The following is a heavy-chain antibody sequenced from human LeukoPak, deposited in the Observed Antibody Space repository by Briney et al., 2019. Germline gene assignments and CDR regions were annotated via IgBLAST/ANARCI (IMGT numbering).Heavy chain of an antibody. J-gene: IGHJ4*02. CDR1: GFTFSSYG. D-gene: IGHD4-17*01. V-gene: IGHV3-33*01. Sequence: GGSLRLSCAASGFTFSSYGMHWVRQAPGKGLEWVAVIWYDGSNKYYADSVKGRFTISRDNSKNTLYLQMNSLRAEDTAVYYCARDAYGDYATGSLTDYWGQGTLVTVSS. CDR2: IWYDGSNK. CDR3: ARDAYGDYATGSLTDY.